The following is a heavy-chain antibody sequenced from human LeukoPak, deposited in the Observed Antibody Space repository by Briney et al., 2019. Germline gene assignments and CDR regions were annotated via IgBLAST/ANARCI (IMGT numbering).Heavy chain of an antibody. D-gene: IGHD3-10*01. V-gene: IGHV3-9*01. CDR1: GFTFDDYA. CDR3: AKDKGGSGSYSDY. Sequence: LAGGSLRLSCAASGFTFDDYAMGWVRHAPGKGLEWVSGISWNSGSIVYADSVKGRFTISRDNAKTSLYLQMNSLRAEDTALYYCAKDKGGSGSYSDYWGQGTLVTVSS. CDR2: ISWNSGSI. J-gene: IGHJ4*02.